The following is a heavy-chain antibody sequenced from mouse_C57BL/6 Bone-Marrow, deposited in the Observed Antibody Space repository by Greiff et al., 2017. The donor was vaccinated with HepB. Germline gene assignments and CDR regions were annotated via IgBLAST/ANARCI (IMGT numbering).Heavy chain of an antibody. J-gene: IGHJ4*01. CDR3: ARDGCYYYGSEGYYAMDY. V-gene: IGHV1-50*01. D-gene: IGHD1-1*01. Sequence: QVQLQQPGAELVKPGASVKLSCKASGYTFTSYWMQWVKQRPGQGLEWIGEIDPSDSYTNYNQKFKGKATLTVDTSSSTAYMQLSSLTSEDSAVYYCARDGCYYYGSEGYYAMDYWGQGTSVTVSS. CDR2: IDPSDSYT. CDR1: GYTFTSYW.